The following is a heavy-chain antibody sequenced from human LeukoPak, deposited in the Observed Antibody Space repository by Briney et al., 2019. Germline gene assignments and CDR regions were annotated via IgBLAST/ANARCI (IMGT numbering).Heavy chain of an antibody. CDR3: ARDLLWFGEAGDSY. J-gene: IGHJ4*02. CDR1: GFTFSSYS. Sequence: GGSLRLSCAASGFTFSSYSTNWVRQAPGKGLEWVSSITSSSSYIYYADSVKGRFTISRDNAKNSLYLQMNSLRAEDTAVYYCARDLLWFGEAGDSYWGQGSLVTVSS. CDR2: ITSSSSYI. D-gene: IGHD3-10*01. V-gene: IGHV3-21*01.